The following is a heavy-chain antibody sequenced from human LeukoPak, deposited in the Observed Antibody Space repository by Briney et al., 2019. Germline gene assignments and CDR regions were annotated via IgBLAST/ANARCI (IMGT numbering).Heavy chain of an antibody. V-gene: IGHV5-51*01. CDR1: GYSFTSYW. Sequence: GESLKISCKGSGYSFTSYWIGWVRQMPGKGLGWMGIIYPGDSDTRYSPSFQGQVTISADKSISTAYLQWSSLKASDTAMYYCARPGENRGYRYGYFDYWGQGTLVTVSS. D-gene: IGHD5-18*01. CDR2: IYPGDSDT. J-gene: IGHJ4*02. CDR3: ARPGENRGYRYGYFDY.